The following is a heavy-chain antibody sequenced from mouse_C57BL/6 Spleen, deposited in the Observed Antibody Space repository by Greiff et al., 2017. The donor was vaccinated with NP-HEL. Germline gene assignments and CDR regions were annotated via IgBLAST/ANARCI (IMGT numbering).Heavy chain of an antibody. D-gene: IGHD1-1*01. Sequence: QVHVKQPGAELVKPGASVKLSCKASGYTITSYWMQWVKQRPGQGLEWIGEIDPSDSYTNYNQKFKGKATLTVDTSSSTAYMQLSSLTSEDSAVYYCASYYGSSYDFDYWGQGTTLTVSS. J-gene: IGHJ2*01. CDR3: ASYYGSSYDFDY. CDR1: GYTITSYW. V-gene: IGHV1-50*01. CDR2: IDPSDSYT.